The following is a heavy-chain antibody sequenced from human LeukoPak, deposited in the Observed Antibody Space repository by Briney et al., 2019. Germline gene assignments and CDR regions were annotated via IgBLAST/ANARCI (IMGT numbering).Heavy chain of an antibody. V-gene: IGHV1-2*06. CDR1: GYTFTGYY. J-gene: IGHJ6*02. CDR2: INPNSGGT. CDR3: ARGALTGDYYGMDV. Sequence: RASVKVSCKASGYTFTGYYMHWVRQAPGQGLEWMGRINPNSGGTNYAQKFQGRVTMTRDPSISTAYMELSRLRSDDTAVYYCARGALTGDYYGMDVWGQGTTVTVSS. D-gene: IGHD7-27*01.